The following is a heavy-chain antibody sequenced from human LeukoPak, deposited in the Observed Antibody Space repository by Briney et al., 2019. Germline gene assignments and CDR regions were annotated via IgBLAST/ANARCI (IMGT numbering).Heavy chain of an antibody. CDR1: GFTFSSYA. D-gene: IGHD5-18*01. CDR3: ARGCRGYSYGCYY. J-gene: IGHJ4*02. Sequence: PGGSLRLSCAASGFTFSSYAMHWVRQAPGKGLEWVAVISYDGSNKYYADSVKGRFTISRDNSKNTLYLQMNSLRAEDTAVYYCARGCRGYSYGCYYWGQGTLVTVSS. V-gene: IGHV3-30-3*01. CDR2: ISYDGSNK.